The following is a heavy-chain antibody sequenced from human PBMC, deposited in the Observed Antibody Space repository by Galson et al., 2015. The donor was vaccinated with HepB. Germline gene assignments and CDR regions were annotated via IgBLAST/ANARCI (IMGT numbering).Heavy chain of an antibody. D-gene: IGHD3-10*01. CDR2: INPSGGST. Sequence: SVKVSCKASGYTFTSYYMHWVRQAPGQGLECMGIINPSGGSTSYAQKFQGRVTMTRDTSTSTVYMELSSLRSEDTAVYYCASPYYYGSGSLEDPYYYYGMDVWGQGTTVTVSS. CDR3: ASPYYYGSGSLEDPYYYYGMDV. CDR1: GYTFTSYY. V-gene: IGHV1-46*01. J-gene: IGHJ6*02.